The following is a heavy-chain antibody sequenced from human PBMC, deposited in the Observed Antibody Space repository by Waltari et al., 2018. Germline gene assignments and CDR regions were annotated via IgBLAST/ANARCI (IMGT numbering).Heavy chain of an antibody. V-gene: IGHV3-7*01. D-gene: IGHD3-3*01. Sequence: EVQLVESGGGLVQPGGSLRLSCAASGFTFSSYWMAWVRQAPGKGLEWVANIKQDGVEKHYVDTVKGQFTISRDNAKNSLFLQMNSLRAEDTAVYFCARDDDGILDYWGQGTLVTVSS. CDR3: ARDDDGILDY. J-gene: IGHJ4*02. CDR1: GFTFSSYW. CDR2: IKQDGVEK.